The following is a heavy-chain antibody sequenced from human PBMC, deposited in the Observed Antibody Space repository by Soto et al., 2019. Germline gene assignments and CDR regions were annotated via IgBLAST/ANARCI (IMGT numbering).Heavy chain of an antibody. V-gene: IGHV3-13*01. CDR2: IGAGGET. J-gene: IGHJ4*02. Sequence: EVQLVESGGGLVLPGGSLRLSCAASGFTFSRYDMHWVRQATGKGLEWVSAIGAGGETYYAGSVKGRFIISRDNSKNTLYLQMNSLRAEDTAVYYCAKSNSSGWYEGDYFDYWGQGTLVTVSS. CDR3: AKSNSSGWYEGDYFDY. CDR1: GFTFSRYD. D-gene: IGHD6-19*01.